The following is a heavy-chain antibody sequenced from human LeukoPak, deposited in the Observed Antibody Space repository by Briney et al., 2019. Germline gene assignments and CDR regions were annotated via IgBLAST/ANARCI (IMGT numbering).Heavy chain of an antibody. J-gene: IGHJ4*02. D-gene: IGHD3-10*01. CDR2: ISYDGSKK. CDR3: ARESSDY. Sequence: PGTSLRLSCAVSGFTFSRYAMHWVRQAPGKGLEWVAVISYDGSKKADSVKGRFTISRDNSKNTLYLQMTSLRAEDTAVYYCARESSDYWGQGTLVTVSS. CDR1: GFTFSRYA. V-gene: IGHV3-30-3*01.